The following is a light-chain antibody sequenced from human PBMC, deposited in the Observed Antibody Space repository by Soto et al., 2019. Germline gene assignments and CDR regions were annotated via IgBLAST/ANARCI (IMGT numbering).Light chain of an antibody. J-gene: IGKJ1*01. Sequence: DIQLTQSPSFLSASVGDRVTITCRASQGISRYLAWYQQKPGQAPKLLIYVASTLQSGVPSRFSGSGSGTEFTLTISSLQPEDFATYYCQYLRNYSPWTFGQGTKVEIK. CDR3: QYLRNYSPWT. V-gene: IGKV1-9*01. CDR2: VAS. CDR1: QGISRY.